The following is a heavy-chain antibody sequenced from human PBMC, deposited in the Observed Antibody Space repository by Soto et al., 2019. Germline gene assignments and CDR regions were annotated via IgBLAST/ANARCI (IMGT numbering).Heavy chain of an antibody. CDR1: GGIFSSYG. D-gene: IGHD1-26*01. CDR3: ASGRWEGYYYGMDV. J-gene: IGHJ6*04. V-gene: IGHV1-69*01. Sequence: QVRLVQSGAEVKKPGSSVKVSCKASGGIFSSYGFFWVRQAPGQGLEWMGGIIPIFGTANYAQKVQGRVTITADESTGTAYMDMSSLRSEGTAVDYCASGRWEGYYYGMDVWGKGTTVTVSS. CDR2: IIPIFGTA.